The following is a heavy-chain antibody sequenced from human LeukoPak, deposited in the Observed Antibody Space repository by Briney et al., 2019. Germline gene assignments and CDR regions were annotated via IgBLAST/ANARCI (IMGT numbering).Heavy chain of an antibody. CDR2: LHYTGIT. CDR1: GCPMKNYH. V-gene: IGHV4-59*01. Sequence: SDTLSLPCIGSGCPMKNYHWSGIGRPPGKGLDGIAYLHYTGITNYNHFLKSRVTISLDTSKNQFSLKLNSVTAADTAFYYCARRLEGSGAAFDIWGQGTMVTVSS. J-gene: IGHJ3*02. CDR3: ARRLEGSGAAFDI. D-gene: IGHD2-15*01.